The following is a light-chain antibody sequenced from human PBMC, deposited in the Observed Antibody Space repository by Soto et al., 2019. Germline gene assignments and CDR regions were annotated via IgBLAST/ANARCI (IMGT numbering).Light chain of an antibody. CDR1: QSASDN. CDR2: GAS. V-gene: IGKV3D-15*01. J-gene: IGKJ4*01. Sequence: EIVMTQSPVTLSVSPGERATLSCRASQSASDNLAWYQQKPGQAPRLLFYGASTRATDIPVRFSGSGSGTEFTLTISSLQSEDFAVYYCQQYNNWPLTFGGGTKVDIK. CDR3: QQYNNWPLT.